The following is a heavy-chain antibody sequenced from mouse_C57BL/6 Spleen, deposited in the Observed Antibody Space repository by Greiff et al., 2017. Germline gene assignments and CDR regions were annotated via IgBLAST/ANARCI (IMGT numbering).Heavy chain of an antibody. J-gene: IGHJ2*01. V-gene: IGHV1-72*01. CDR2: IGPNSGGT. D-gene: IGHD1-1*01. CDR3: AREGYYYSFDY. Sequence: QVQLQQPGAELVKPGASVKLSCKASGYTFTSYWMHWVKQRPGRGLEWIGRIGPNSGGTKYNEKFKSKATLTVDKPSSTAYMQLSSLTSEDSAVYYCAREGYYYSFDYWGQGTTLTVSS. CDR1: GYTFTSYW.